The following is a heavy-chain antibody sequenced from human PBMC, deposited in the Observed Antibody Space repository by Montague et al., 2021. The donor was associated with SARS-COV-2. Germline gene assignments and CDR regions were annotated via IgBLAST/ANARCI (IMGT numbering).Heavy chain of an antibody. CDR3: ARAIWHLDV. V-gene: IGHV4-4*07. J-gene: IGHJ2*01. CDR1: GDSISRYY. Sequence: SETLSLTCSVSGDSISRYYWCWIRQSDGKGLEWIGRIYTGGYVTYNPALQSRVSMSVDTSKSQVSLNVTSVTAADTAVYYCARAIWHLDVWGRGILVTVSS. CDR2: IYTGGYV.